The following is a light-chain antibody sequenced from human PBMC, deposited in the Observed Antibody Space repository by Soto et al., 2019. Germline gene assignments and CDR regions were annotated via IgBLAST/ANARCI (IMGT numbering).Light chain of an antibody. CDR2: DAS. Sequence: DIQMTQSPSSLSASVGDRVTITCQASQDISNYLNWYQQKPGKAPKLLIYDASNLETGVPSRFSGSGSGTDFTFTISSLQPEDIATYYCQQDDNLPFSFGPGTKVVIK. V-gene: IGKV1-33*01. CDR3: QQDDNLPFS. J-gene: IGKJ3*01. CDR1: QDISNY.